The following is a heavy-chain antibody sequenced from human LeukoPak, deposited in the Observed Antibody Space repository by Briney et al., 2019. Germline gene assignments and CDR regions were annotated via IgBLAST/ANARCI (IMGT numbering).Heavy chain of an antibody. V-gene: IGHV3-30*18. Sequence: GGSLRLSCAASGFTFSSYGMHWVRQAPGKVLEWVAVISYDGSNKYYADSVKGRFTISRDNSKNTLYLQMNSLRAEDTAVYYCAKTLPTGYSSGWYYGPDYWGQGTLVTVSS. CDR2: ISYDGSNK. D-gene: IGHD6-19*01. CDR1: GFTFSSYG. J-gene: IGHJ4*02. CDR3: AKTLPTGYSSGWYYGPDY.